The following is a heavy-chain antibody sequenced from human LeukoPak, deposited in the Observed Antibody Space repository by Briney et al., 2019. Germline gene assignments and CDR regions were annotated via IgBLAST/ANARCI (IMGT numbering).Heavy chain of an antibody. CDR1: GYTFTRYY. D-gene: IGHD3-10*01. V-gene: IGHV1-46*01. CDR3: ARDGDINMVRGLIYFDY. Sequence: ASVKVSCKASGYTFTRYYIHWVRQAPGQGLEWMGLINPSGGSTNYAQKFQGRVTITRDTSTGTVYMELSSLRSEDTAVYYCARDGDINMVRGLIYFDYWGQGTLVTVSS. J-gene: IGHJ4*02. CDR2: INPSGGST.